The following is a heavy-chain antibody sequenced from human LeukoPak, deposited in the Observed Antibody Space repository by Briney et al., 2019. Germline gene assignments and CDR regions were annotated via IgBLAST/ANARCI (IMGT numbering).Heavy chain of an antibody. CDR1: GYSISSGYY. CDR3: AKEDSSGYYYSFDY. CDR2: IYHSGST. D-gene: IGHD3-22*01. V-gene: IGHV4-38-2*02. J-gene: IGHJ4*02. Sequence: PSETLSLTCTVSGYSISSGYYWGWIRQPPGKGLEWIGSIYHSGSTYYNPSLKSRGTTSVDTSKNQFSLKLSSVTAADTAVYYCAKEDSSGYYYSFDYWGQGTLVTVSS.